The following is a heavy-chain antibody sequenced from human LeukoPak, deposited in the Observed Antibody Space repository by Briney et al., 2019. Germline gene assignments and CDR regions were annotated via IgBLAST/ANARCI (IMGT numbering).Heavy chain of an antibody. J-gene: IGHJ3*02. CDR1: GFTFSTYA. CDR2: IAFDGINK. Sequence: GGSPRLSCAASGFTFSTYAMHWVRQAPGKGLEWVAVIAFDGINKYYADSVKGRFTVSRDNSKDTMYLQMNSLRVEDTAVFYCARGPEYGSTPAGEFHIWGQGTMVTVSS. V-gene: IGHV3-30-3*01. D-gene: IGHD1-14*01. CDR3: ARGPEYGSTPAGEFHI.